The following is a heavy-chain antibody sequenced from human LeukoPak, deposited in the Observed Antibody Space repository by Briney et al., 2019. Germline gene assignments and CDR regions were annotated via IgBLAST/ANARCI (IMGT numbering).Heavy chain of an antibody. J-gene: IGHJ3*02. CDR2: IYSGGST. Sequence: PGGSLRLSCAASGFTVSSNYMSWVRQAPGKGLEWVSVIYSGGSTYYADSVKGRFTISRDNSKNTLYLQMNSLRAEDTAVYYCAKELGPYCGGDCYPDAFDIWGQGTMVTVSS. CDR3: AKELGPYCGGDCYPDAFDI. CDR1: GFTVSSNY. V-gene: IGHV3-66*01. D-gene: IGHD2-21*01.